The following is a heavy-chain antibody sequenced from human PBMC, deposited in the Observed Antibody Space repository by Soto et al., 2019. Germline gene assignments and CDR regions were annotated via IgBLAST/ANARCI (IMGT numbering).Heavy chain of an antibody. Sequence: GGSLRISCAASGFTFSSYSMNWVRQAPGKGLEWVSSISSSSSYIYYADSVKGRFTISRDNTKNSLYLQMNSLRAEDTAVYYCARDRDDSSGFNWFDPWGQGTLVTVSS. CDR3: ARDRDDSSGFNWFDP. D-gene: IGHD3-22*01. J-gene: IGHJ5*02. CDR2: ISSSSSYI. V-gene: IGHV3-21*01. CDR1: GFTFSSYS.